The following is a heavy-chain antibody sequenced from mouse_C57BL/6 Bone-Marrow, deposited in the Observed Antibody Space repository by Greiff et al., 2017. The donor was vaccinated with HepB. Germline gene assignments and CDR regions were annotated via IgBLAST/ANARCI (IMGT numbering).Heavy chain of an antibody. CDR3: ASDYAMDY. CDR1: GYAFSSSW. Sequence: QVQLQQSGPELVKPGASVKISCKASGYAFSSSWMNWVKQRPGQGLEWIGRIYPGDGDTNYNGKFKGKATLTADKSSSTAYMQLSSLTSEDSAVYFCASDYAMDYWGQGTSVTVSS. J-gene: IGHJ4*01. V-gene: IGHV1-82*01. CDR2: IYPGDGDT.